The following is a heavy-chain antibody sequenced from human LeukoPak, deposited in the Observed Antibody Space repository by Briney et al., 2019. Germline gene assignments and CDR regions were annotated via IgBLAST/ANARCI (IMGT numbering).Heavy chain of an antibody. CDR2: INPRIGSI. Sequence: GASVKVSCKASGYTLTSYYMHWVRQAPGQGLEWMGVINPRIGSINYAQKFQGRVTMTRDTSTSTVYMELSSLRSEDTAVYYCAGGTKIFPQDVWGQGTTVIVSS. D-gene: IGHD3-9*01. V-gene: IGHV1-46*01. CDR1: GYTLTSYY. CDR3: AGGTKIFPQDV. J-gene: IGHJ6*02.